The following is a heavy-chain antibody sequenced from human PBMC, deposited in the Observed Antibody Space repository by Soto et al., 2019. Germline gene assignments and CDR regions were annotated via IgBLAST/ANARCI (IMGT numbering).Heavy chain of an antibody. J-gene: IGHJ6*02. CDR3: AKGLAAIPKLGYYGMDV. Sequence: GGSLRLSCAASGFTFDDYTMHWVRQAPGKGLEWVSLISWDGGSTYYADSVKGRFTISRDNSKNSLYLQMNSLKTEDTALYYCAKGLAAIPKLGYYGMDVWGQGTTVTVSS. CDR2: ISWDGGST. D-gene: IGHD2-2*02. CDR1: GFTFDDYT. V-gene: IGHV3-43*01.